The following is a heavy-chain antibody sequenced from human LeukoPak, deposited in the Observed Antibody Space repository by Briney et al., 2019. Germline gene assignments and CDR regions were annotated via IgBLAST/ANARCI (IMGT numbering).Heavy chain of an antibody. V-gene: IGHV4-4*07. J-gene: IGHJ4*02. CDR3: AREVEMATQFDY. CDR1: RGSITPHY. CDR2: ISPTGST. Sequence: SETLSLTCTVSRGSITPHYWSWIRQPAGKGLDWIGRISPTGSTNYNPSLNSRVTMSVDTSKNQLSLKLSSVTAADTAVYYCAREVEMATQFDYWGKGTLVTVSS. D-gene: IGHD5-24*01.